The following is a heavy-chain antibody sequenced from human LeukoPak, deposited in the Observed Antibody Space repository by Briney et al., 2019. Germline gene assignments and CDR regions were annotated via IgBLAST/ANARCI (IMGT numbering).Heavy chain of an antibody. J-gene: IGHJ4*02. D-gene: IGHD6-13*01. V-gene: IGHV3-21*06. CDR3: ARVSTAVSLAIDY. Sequence: GGSLRLSYAASGFTFSSYAMSWVRQAPGKGLEWVSVISSSSRYMYYADSVKGRFTISRDNAKNSLYLQMNSLGAEDTAVYYCARVSTAVSLAIDYWGQGTLVTVST. CDR2: ISSSSRYM. CDR1: GFTFSSYA.